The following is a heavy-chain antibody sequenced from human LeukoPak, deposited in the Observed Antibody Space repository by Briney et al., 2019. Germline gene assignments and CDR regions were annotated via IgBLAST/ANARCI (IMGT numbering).Heavy chain of an antibody. CDR1: GGSISSSSYY. CDR3: ASITYYDFWSGYSDY. Sequence: SETLSLTCTVSGGSISSSSYYWGWIRQPPGKGLEWIGTIYYSGSTYYNPSLKSRVTISVDTSKNQFSLKLSSVTAADTAVYYCASITYYDFWSGYSDYWGQGTLVTVSS. D-gene: IGHD3-3*01. V-gene: IGHV4-39*01. CDR2: IYYSGST. J-gene: IGHJ4*02.